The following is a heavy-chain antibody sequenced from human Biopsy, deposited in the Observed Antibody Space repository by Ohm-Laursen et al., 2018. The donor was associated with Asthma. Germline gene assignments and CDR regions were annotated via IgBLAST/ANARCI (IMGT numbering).Heavy chain of an antibody. Sequence: ASVKVSCKASGYNFISFAIHWVRQAPGQRLEWMGWTNAGNGNTKYSQKVQGRVSITRDTSASTAYMELTSLRSEDTAEYCCARTYYDFLTGQVKDAFGIWGQGTMVTVSS. CDR1: GYNFISFA. J-gene: IGHJ3*02. CDR3: ARTYYDFLTGQVKDAFGI. D-gene: IGHD3-9*01. V-gene: IGHV1-3*01. CDR2: TNAGNGNT.